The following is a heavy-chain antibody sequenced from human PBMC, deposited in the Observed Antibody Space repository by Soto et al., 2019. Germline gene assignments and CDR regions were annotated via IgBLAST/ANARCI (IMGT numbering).Heavy chain of an antibody. CDR3: ARGDYVDFDY. Sequence: SSETLSLTCTVSGGSISSYYWSWIRQPPGKGLEWIGYIYYSGSTNYNPSLKSRVTISVDTSKNQFSLKLSSVTAADTAVYYCARGDYVDFDYWGQGTLVTVSS. J-gene: IGHJ4*02. D-gene: IGHD3-10*02. CDR2: IYYSGST. V-gene: IGHV4-59*01. CDR1: GGSISSYY.